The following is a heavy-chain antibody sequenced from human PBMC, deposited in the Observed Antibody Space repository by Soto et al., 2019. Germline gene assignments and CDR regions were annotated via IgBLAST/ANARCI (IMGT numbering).Heavy chain of an antibody. Sequence: QVQLVESGGGVVQPGRSLRLSCAASGFTFSSYGMHWVRQAPGKGLEWVAVIWYDGSNKYYADSVKGRFTISRDNSKNTLYLQMNSLRAEDTAVYYCARNGYQLPERKYYYYYYMDVWGKGTTVTVSS. CDR2: IWYDGSNK. V-gene: IGHV3-33*01. CDR1: GFTFSSYG. J-gene: IGHJ6*03. D-gene: IGHD2-2*01. CDR3: ARNGYQLPERKYYYYYYMDV.